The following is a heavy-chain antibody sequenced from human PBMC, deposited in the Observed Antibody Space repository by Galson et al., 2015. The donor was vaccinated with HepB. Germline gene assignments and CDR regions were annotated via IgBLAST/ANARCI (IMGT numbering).Heavy chain of an antibody. J-gene: IGHJ3*02. Sequence: SLTCTVSGGSISSSSYYWGWIRQPPGKGLEWIGSIYYSGSTYYNPSLKSRVTISVDTSKNQFSLKLSSVTAADTAVYYCARHYYDSSGFWSAFDIWGQGTMVTVSS. CDR2: IYYSGST. CDR1: GGSISSSSYY. V-gene: IGHV4-39*01. CDR3: ARHYYDSSGFWSAFDI. D-gene: IGHD3-22*01.